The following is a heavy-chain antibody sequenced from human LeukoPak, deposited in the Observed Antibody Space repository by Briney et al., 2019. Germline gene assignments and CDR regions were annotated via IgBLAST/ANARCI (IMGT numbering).Heavy chain of an antibody. J-gene: IGHJ6*03. CDR1: GVSISSSNSY. CDR3: ARHKDYYYSYMDV. CDR2: IYYSGNT. V-gene: IGHV4-39*01. Sequence: SETLSLTCTVSGVSISSSNSYWGWIRQPPGKGLEWIGSIYYSGNTYYNASLKSQVSISIDTSKNQFSLKLSSVTAADTAVYYCARHKDYYYSYMDVWGKGTTVTISS.